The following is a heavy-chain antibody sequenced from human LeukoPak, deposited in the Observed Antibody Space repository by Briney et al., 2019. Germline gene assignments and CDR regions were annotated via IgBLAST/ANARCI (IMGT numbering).Heavy chain of an antibody. CDR2: IIPIFGTA. D-gene: IGHD6-13*01. V-gene: IGHV1-69*13. J-gene: IGHJ6*04. Sequence: SVKVSCEASGGTFSSYAISWVRQAPGQGLEWMGGIIPIFGTANYAQKFQGRVTITADESTSTAYMELSSLRSEDTAVYYCARVSIAAAAHYGMDVWGKGTTVTVSS. CDR3: ARVSIAAAAHYGMDV. CDR1: GGTFSSYA.